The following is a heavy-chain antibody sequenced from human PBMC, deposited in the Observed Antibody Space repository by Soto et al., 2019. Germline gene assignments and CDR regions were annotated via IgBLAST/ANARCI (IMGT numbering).Heavy chain of an antibody. Sequence: GGSLRLSCAASGFTFSSYAMSWVRQAPGMGLQWVSAISGSGGSTFYADSVKGRFTISRDNSKNTLFLQMNSLRAEDTAVYYCAKWDYYDSSGYYYFDYWRQRTLVTVSS. CDR1: GFTFSSYA. V-gene: IGHV3-23*01. D-gene: IGHD3-22*01. CDR3: AKWDYYDSSGYYYFDY. J-gene: IGHJ4*02. CDR2: ISGSGGST.